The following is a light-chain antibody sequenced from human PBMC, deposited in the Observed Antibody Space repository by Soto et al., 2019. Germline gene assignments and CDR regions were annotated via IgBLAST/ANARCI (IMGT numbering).Light chain of an antibody. J-gene: IGLJ1*01. CDR3: CSYAGSYTFV. Sequence: QSVLTQPRSVSGSPGQSVTISCTGTSRDVGGYNYVSWYQQHPGKAPKLMIYDVSKRLSGVPDRFSGSKSGNTASLTISGLQAEDEADYYCCSYAGSYTFVFGTGTKVTVL. V-gene: IGLV2-11*01. CDR1: SRDVGGYNY. CDR2: DVS.